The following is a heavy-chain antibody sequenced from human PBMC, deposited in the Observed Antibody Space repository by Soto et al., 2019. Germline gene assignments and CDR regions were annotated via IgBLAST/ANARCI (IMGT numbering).Heavy chain of an antibody. CDR3: AKIVGGGSHHDAFDI. CDR1: GFPFRSYA. Sequence: EVQLLESGGGLVEPGGSLRLSCAASGFPFRSYAMTWVRQARGKGLEWVSYTGGGGVSTYYADSVKGRFTSSRDDSKNTLYLQMNSLRAEDTALYYCAKIVGGGSHHDAFDIWGQGTMVTVSS. V-gene: IGHV3-23*01. CDR2: TGGGGVST. D-gene: IGHD2-15*01. J-gene: IGHJ3*02.